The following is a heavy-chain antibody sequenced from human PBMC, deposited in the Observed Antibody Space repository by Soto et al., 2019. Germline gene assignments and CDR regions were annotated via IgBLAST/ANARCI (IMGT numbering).Heavy chain of an antibody. D-gene: IGHD2-15*01. J-gene: IGHJ4*02. CDR3: ARSGGRDRDFTY. Sequence: QVQLVQSGAEVKKPGSSVKVSCKASGGTFSSDSFSWVRQAPGQGLERMGGIIPMFDTPIYAQKFQDRVTITADESTSTAYMQLSSLRSGDTAVYYGARSGGRDRDFTYWGQGSLVTVSS. CDR1: GGTFSSDS. CDR2: IIPMFDTP. V-gene: IGHV1-69*12.